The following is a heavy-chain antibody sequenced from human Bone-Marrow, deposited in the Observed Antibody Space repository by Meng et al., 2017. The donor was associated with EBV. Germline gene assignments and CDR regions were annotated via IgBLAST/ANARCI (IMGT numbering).Heavy chain of an antibody. V-gene: IGHV3-23*04. CDR2: ISAGIGNT. CDR1: GFTFSDSA. D-gene: IGHD3-10*01. Sequence: EVHLVDSGGGLGRPGGSLRLSCSASGFTFSDSAMSWVRQAPGKGLEWVSTISAGIGNTHYADSVKGRFTISRDNSKNTLYLQMNNLRADDTAVYYCALWFREHFDYWGQGTLVTVSS. J-gene: IGHJ4*02. CDR3: ALWFREHFDY.